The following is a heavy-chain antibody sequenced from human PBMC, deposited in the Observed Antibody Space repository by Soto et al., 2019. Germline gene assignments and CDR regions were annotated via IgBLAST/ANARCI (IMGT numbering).Heavy chain of an antibody. CDR2: ISYDGSNK. D-gene: IGHD3-3*01. CDR1: GFTFSSYA. J-gene: IGHJ6*02. V-gene: IGHV3-30-3*01. CDR3: ARDNHVLGVAQQEYYYGMDV. Sequence: GGSLRLSCAASGFTFSSYAMHWVRQAPGKGLEWVAVISYDGSNKYYADSVKGRFTISRDNSKNTLYLQMNSLRAEDTAVYYCARDNHVLGVAQQEYYYGMDVWGQGTTVTVSS.